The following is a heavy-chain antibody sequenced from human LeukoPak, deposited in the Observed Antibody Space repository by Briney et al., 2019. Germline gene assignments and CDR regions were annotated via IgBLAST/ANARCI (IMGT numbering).Heavy chain of an antibody. CDR2: ISYDGSNK. CDR3: ARDSAMDV. J-gene: IGHJ6*04. CDR1: GVTFSSYG. Sequence: GGSLRLSCAASGVTFSSYGMHWVRQAPGKGLEWVAGISYDGSNKYYADSVKGRFTISRDDSKNTLYLQMNSLRAEDTAVYYCARDSAMDVWGKGTTVTVSS. V-gene: IGHV3-30*03.